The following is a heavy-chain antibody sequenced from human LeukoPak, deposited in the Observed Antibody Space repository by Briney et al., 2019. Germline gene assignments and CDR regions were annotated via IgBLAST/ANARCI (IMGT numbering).Heavy chain of an antibody. CDR3: ATLPGYYDSSGYSFDY. J-gene: IGHJ4*02. CDR2: FDPEDGET. Sequence: ASVKVSCKVSGYTLTELSMHWVRQAPGKGLEWMGGFDPEDGETIYAQKFQGRVTMTEDTSTDTAYMGLSSLRSEDTAVYYCATLPGYYDSSGYSFDYWGQGTLVTVSS. D-gene: IGHD3-22*01. V-gene: IGHV1-24*01. CDR1: GYTLTELS.